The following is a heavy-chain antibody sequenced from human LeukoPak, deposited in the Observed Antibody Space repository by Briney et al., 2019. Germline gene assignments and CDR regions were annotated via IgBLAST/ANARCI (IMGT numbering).Heavy chain of an antibody. J-gene: IGHJ5*02. CDR2: VTPNSGNA. V-gene: IGHV1-8*02. Sequence: GASVKVSCKASGGTFSSYAISWVRQATGQGLEWMGWVTPNSGNARYAQKFQGRVTMTRNTSISTAYMELSSLRLEDTAVYFCARLGSSWYGGVDPWGQGTLVTVSS. D-gene: IGHD6-13*01. CDR1: GGTFSSYA. CDR3: ARLGSSWYGGVDP.